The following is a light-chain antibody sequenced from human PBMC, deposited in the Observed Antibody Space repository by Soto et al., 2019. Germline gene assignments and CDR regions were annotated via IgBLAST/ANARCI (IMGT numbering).Light chain of an antibody. CDR1: QSVSSSY. CDR2: GAS. CDR3: QQYGSSPGT. J-gene: IGKJ1*01. Sequence: EIALTQSPGTLSLTPGERATLSCRASQSVSSSYLAWYHHKPGQPPRLLIYGASSRATGIPDRFSGSGSGTDFTLTISRLEPEDFAVYYCQQYGSSPGTFGQGTKVEIK. V-gene: IGKV3-20*01.